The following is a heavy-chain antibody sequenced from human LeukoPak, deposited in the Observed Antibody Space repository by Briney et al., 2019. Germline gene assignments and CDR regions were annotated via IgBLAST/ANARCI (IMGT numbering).Heavy chain of an antibody. D-gene: IGHD3-22*01. CDR3: ARIGTYYYDSSGYPAPDY. V-gene: IGHV3-21*01. CDR2: ISSSSSHA. J-gene: IGHJ4*02. Sequence: GGSLRLSCAASGFTFSGFSMNWIRQAPGKGLEWVSLISSSSSHAFYADSVKGRFTISRDNAKNSLYLQMNSLRAEDTAVYYCARIGTYYYDSSGYPAPDYWGQGTLVTVSS. CDR1: GFTFSGFS.